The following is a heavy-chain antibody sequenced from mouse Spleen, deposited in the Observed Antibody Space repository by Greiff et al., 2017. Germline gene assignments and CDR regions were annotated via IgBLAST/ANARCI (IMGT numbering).Heavy chain of an antibody. V-gene: IGHV1-82*01. D-gene: IGHD1-2*01. CDR3: ARSPITTDAMDY. CDR1: GYAFSSSW. CDR2: IYPGDGDT. Sequence: QVQLQQSGPELVKPGASVKISCKASGYAFSSSWMNWVKQRPGKGLEWIGRIYPGDGDTNYNGKFKGKATLTADKSSSTAYMQLSSLTSEDSAVYFCARSPITTDAMDYWGQGTSVTVSS. J-gene: IGHJ4*01.